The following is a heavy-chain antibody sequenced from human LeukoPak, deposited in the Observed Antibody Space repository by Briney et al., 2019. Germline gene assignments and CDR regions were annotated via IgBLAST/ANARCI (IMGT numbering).Heavy chain of an antibody. CDR1: GFTFSSYG. V-gene: IGHV3-30*18. CDR3: AKEMGPIVVVPAAMGGGYYYYYGMDV. CDR2: ISYDGSNK. Sequence: PGGSLRLSCAASGFTFSSYGMHWVRQAPGKGLEWVAVISYDGSNKYYADSVKGRFTISRDNSKNTLYLQMNSLRAKDTAVYYCAKEMGPIVVVPAAMGGGYYYYYGMDVWGQGTTVTVSS. D-gene: IGHD2-2*01. J-gene: IGHJ6*02.